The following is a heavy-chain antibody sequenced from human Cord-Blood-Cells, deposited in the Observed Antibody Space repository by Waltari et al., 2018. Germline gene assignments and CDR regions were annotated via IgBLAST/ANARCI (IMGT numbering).Heavy chain of an antibody. CDR2: IFSNDEK. CDR3: ARIRRSSSWYKDDAFDI. J-gene: IGHJ3*02. D-gene: IGHD6-13*01. V-gene: IGHV2-26*01. Sequence: QVTLKESGPVLVKPTETLTLTCTASGFSLSNARRGVSWIRQPPGKALEWLAHIFSNDEKSYSTSLKSRLTISKDTSKSQVVLTMTNMDPVDTATYYCARIRRSSSWYKDDAFDIWGQGTMVTVSS. CDR1: GFSLSNARRG.